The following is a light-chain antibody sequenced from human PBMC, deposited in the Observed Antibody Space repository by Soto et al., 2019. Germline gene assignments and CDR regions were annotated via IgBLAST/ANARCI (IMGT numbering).Light chain of an antibody. CDR1: QSVSSSY. CDR2: GAS. J-gene: IGKJ1*01. Sequence: MVMTQAKGIQSGSPRERATLSCRASQSVSSSYLAWYQQKPGQAPRLLIYGASSRATGIPDRFSGSGSGTDFTLTISRLEPEDFAVYYCQQYGRSGTFGQGTKVDIK. CDR3: QQYGRSGT. V-gene: IGKV3-20*01.